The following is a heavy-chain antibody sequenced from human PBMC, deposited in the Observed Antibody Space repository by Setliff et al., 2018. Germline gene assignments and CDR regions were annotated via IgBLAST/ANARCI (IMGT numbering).Heavy chain of an antibody. J-gene: IGHJ4*02. V-gene: IGHV1-3*01. Sequence: ASVKVSCKASGYTFTSYAMRWVRQAPGQRLEWMGWINAGNGNTKYSQKFQGRVTITRDTSASTAYMELSSLRSEDTAVYYCARDGGYCSGGSCYGLDYWGQGTLVTVSS. CDR2: INAGNGNT. D-gene: IGHD2-15*01. CDR1: GYTFTSYA. CDR3: ARDGGYCSGGSCYGLDY.